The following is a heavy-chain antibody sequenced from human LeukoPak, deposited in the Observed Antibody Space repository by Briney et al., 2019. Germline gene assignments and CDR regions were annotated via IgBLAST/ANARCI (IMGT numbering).Heavy chain of an antibody. V-gene: IGHV3-48*01. CDR3: AKDPAYYYDSSGYYPFDY. Sequence: GGSLRLSCAASGFTFSSYGMNWVRQAPGKGLEWVSYISSSSSTTYYADSVKGRFTISRDNSKNTLYLQMNSLRAEDTAVYYCAKDPAYYYDSSGYYPFDYWGQGTLVTVSS. CDR2: ISSSSSTT. J-gene: IGHJ4*02. CDR1: GFTFSSYG. D-gene: IGHD3-22*01.